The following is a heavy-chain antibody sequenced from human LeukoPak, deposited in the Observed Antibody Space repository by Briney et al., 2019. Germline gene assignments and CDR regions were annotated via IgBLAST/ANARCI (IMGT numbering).Heavy chain of an antibody. V-gene: IGHV3-23*01. CDR1: GFTLSSYA. Sequence: GGSLTLSCTASGFTLSSYAMYWVRQARGGGVEGVCGIFGWWGRALYADSERRGFTIHRDYSQHAVSAQINSLSAEDTAVYYCGKTTTGYSSGRNPAWPVDYWGQGTLVTVSS. D-gene: IGHD6-19*01. J-gene: IGHJ4*02. CDR3: GKTTTGYSSGRNPAWPVDY. CDR2: IFGWWGRA.